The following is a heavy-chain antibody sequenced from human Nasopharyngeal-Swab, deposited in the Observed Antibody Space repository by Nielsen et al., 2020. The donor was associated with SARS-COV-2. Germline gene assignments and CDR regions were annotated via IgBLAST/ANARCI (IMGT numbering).Heavy chain of an antibody. D-gene: IGHD6-13*01. CDR3: ARDRVAAAGTGSDYYYYYYMDV. Sequence: WVRQAPGQGLEWMGIINPSGGSTSYAQKFQGRATMTRDASTSTVYMELSSLRSEDTAVYYCARDRVAAAGTGSDYYYYYYMDVWGKGTTVTVSS. V-gene: IGHV1-46*01. CDR2: INPSGGST. J-gene: IGHJ6*03.